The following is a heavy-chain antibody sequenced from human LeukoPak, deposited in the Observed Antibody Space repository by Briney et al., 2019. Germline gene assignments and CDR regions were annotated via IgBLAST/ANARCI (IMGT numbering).Heavy chain of an antibody. D-gene: IGHD3-10*01. Sequence: PSETLSLTCTVSGGSISTYYWSWIRQPAGKGLEWIGRVHGSGNTKYNPLFMSRVTMSVDTSKNQFSLKLSFVTAADTAVYYCARVGSGHDYFDYWGQGNLVTVSS. J-gene: IGHJ4*02. CDR1: GGSISTYY. CDR2: VHGSGNT. CDR3: ARVGSGHDYFDY. V-gene: IGHV4-4*07.